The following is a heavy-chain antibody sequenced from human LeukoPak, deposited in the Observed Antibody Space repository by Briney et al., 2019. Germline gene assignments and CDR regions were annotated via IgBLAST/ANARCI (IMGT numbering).Heavy chain of an antibody. Sequence: SETLSLTCTVSGGSISSYYWSWIRQPPGKGLEWIGYIYYSGSTNYNPSLKSRVTISVDTSKNQFSLKLSSVTAADTAVYYCASAGYSSGQGAFDIWGQGTMVTVSS. CDR1: GGSISSYY. J-gene: IGHJ3*02. CDR3: ASAGYSSGQGAFDI. V-gene: IGHV4-59*12. D-gene: IGHD6-19*01. CDR2: IYYSGST.